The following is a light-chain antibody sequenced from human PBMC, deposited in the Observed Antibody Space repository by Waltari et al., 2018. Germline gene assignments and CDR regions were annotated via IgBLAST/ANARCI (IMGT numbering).Light chain of an antibody. CDR2: NNN. Sequence: QSVMTQPPSVSAPPGQRVTLSCSGSSSNVATNFVICYHYVPGTAPKLLIDNNNDQPCGVPDRFSASKSGTAASLDISGLQPEDEADYYCSSWDDSLEGHVFGTGTRVSVL. CDR1: SSNVATNF. V-gene: IGLV1-44*01. CDR3: SSWDDSLEGHV. J-gene: IGLJ1*01.